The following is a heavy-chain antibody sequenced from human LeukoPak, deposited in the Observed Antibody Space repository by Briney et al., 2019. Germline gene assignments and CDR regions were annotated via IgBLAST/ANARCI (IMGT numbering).Heavy chain of an antibody. J-gene: IGHJ2*01. CDR3: ARDRRTNSDEGWYFDL. CDR1: GYTLATYY. V-gene: IGHV1-46*01. Sequence: ASVKVSCKAFGYTLATYYMHWVRQAPGQGLEWMGIINPSGGRTDYAQKFQGRVTMTRDTSTSTVYMELSSLRSEDTAVYYCARDRRTNSDEGWYFDLWGRGTLVTVSS. CDR2: INPSGGRT. D-gene: IGHD1/OR15-1a*01.